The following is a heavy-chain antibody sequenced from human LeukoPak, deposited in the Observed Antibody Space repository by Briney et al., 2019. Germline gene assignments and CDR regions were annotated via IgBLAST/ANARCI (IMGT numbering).Heavy chain of an antibody. J-gene: IGHJ4*02. CDR2: INHSGST. CDR3: ARHGSRGKFDY. D-gene: IGHD1-26*01. CDR1: GGSFSGYY. Sequence: SETLSLTCAVYGGSFSGYYWSWIRQPPGKGLEWIGEINHSGSTNYNPSLKSRVTISVDTSKNQFSLKLSSVTAADTAVYYCARHGSRGKFDYWGQGTLVTASS. V-gene: IGHV4-34*01.